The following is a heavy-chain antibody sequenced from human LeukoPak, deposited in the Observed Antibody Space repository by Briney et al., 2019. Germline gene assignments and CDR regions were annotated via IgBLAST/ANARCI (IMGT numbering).Heavy chain of an antibody. CDR1: GFTFSSYW. CDR3: ARRVVQGRNWFDP. J-gene: IGHJ5*02. D-gene: IGHD2-2*01. Sequence: PGGSLRLSCAASGFTFSSYWMSWVPQAPGKGLEWVANIKQDGREKYYVDSVKGRFTISRDNTKNSLYLQMNSLRAEDTAVYYCARRVVQGRNWFDPWGQGTLVTVSS. CDR2: IKQDGREK. V-gene: IGHV3-7*01.